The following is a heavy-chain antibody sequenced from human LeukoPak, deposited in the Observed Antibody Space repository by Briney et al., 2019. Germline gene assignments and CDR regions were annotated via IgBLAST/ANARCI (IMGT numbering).Heavy chain of an antibody. V-gene: IGHV4-39*07. Sequence: SETLSLTCTVSGGSISSSSYYWGWIRQPPGKGLEWIGSIYYSGSTYHNPSLKSRVTISVDTSKNQFSLKLSSVTAADTAVYYCASNDCSSTSCYWAPWGQGTLVTVSS. CDR1: GGSISSSSYY. CDR2: IYYSGST. J-gene: IGHJ5*02. CDR3: ASNDCSSTSCYWAP. D-gene: IGHD2-2*01.